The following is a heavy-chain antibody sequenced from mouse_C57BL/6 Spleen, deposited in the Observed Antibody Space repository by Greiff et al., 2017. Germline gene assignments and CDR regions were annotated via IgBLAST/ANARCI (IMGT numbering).Heavy chain of an antibody. V-gene: IGHV5-16*01. CDR2: INYDGSST. D-gene: IGHD1-1*01. CDR3: ARDYGSSYRYWYFDV. CDR1: GFTFSDYY. Sequence: EVHLVESEGGLVQPGSSMKLSCTASGFTFSDYYMAWVRQVPEKGLEWVANINYDGSSTYYLDSLKSRFIISRDNAKNILYLQMSSLKSEDTATYYCARDYGSSYRYWYFDVWGTGTTVTVSS. J-gene: IGHJ1*03.